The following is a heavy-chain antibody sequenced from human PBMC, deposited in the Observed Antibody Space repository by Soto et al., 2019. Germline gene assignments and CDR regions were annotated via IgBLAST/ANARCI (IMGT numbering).Heavy chain of an antibody. D-gene: IGHD3-16*01. J-gene: IGHJ6*02. CDR1: GGSISGYY. CDR3: ARQSGGYYYYGMDV. V-gene: IGHV4-59*01. CDR2: MYNTGST. Sequence: ASETLSLTCTVSGGSISGYYWSWIRQPPGKGLEWIGYMYNTGSTVYNPSFKSRVTISVDTSKNQFSLKLNSVTAADTAVYYCARQSGGYYYYGMDVWGQRTLVTVSS.